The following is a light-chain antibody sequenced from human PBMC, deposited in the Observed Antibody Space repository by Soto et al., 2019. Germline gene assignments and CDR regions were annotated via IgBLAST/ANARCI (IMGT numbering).Light chain of an antibody. J-gene: IGLJ1*01. V-gene: IGLV2-11*01. CDR1: SSDVGGYNY. CDR2: DVS. CDR3: CSYAGRYTYV. Sequence: QSVLTQPRSVSGSPGQSVTISCSGTSSDVGGYNYVSWYQQHPGKAPKLMIYDVSKRPSGVPDRFSGSKSGNTASLTISGRQAEDEADYDVCSYAGRYTYVFGTWTNVTVL.